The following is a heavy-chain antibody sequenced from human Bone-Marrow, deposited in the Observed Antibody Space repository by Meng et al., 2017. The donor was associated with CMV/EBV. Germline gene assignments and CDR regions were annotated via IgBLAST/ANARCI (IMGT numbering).Heavy chain of an antibody. CDR1: GFTFSSYA. V-gene: IGHV3-23*03. J-gene: IGHJ4*02. CDR2: IYSGGSST. CDR3: ARGRVYSTFDY. Sequence: GGSLRLSCAASGFTFSSYAMSWVRQAPGKGLEWVSVIYSGGSSTYYADSVKGRFTISRDNSKNTLYLQMNSLRAEDTAVYYCARGRVYSTFDYWGQGTLVTVAS. D-gene: IGHD6-13*01.